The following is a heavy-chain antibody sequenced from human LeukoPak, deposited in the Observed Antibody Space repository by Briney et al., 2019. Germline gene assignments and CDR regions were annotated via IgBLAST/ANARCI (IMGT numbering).Heavy chain of an antibody. D-gene: IGHD4-17*01. V-gene: IGHV4-34*01. CDR1: GGSFSGYY. CDR3: ASDTVTYHLGLVVSVRFDP. Sequence: PSETLSLTCAVYGGSFSGYYWSWIRQPPGKGLEWIGEINHSGSTNYNPSLKSRVTISVDTSKNQFSLKLSSVTAADTAVYYCASDTVTYHLGLVVSVRFDPWGQGTLVTVSS. CDR2: INHSGST. J-gene: IGHJ5*02.